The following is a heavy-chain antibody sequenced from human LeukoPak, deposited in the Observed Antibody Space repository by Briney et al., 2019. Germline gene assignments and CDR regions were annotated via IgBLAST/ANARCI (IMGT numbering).Heavy chain of an antibody. J-gene: IGHJ5*02. CDR1: GYTFTGYY. CDR2: INPNSGDT. D-gene: IGHD5-12*01. V-gene: IGHV1-2*02. Sequence: ASVKVSCKASGYTFTGYYIHRVRQAPGQGLEWMGWINPNSGDTNYAQKFQGRVTMTRDTSISTAYMELSRLRSDDTAVYYCARGRYSDYDSVPFDPWGQGTLVTVSS. CDR3: ARGRYSDYDSVPFDP.